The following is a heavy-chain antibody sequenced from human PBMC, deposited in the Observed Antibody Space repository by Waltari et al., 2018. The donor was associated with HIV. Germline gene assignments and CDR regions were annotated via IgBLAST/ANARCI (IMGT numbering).Heavy chain of an antibody. V-gene: IGHV4-34*01. D-gene: IGHD6-19*01. CDR1: GGSFSGYY. J-gene: IGHJ4*02. CDR3: ARGNKYSSGWKYYCDY. Sequence: QVQLQQWGAGLLKPSETLSLTCAVYGGSFSGYYWSWIRQPPGKGLEWIGEINHSGSTNYNPSLKSRVTISVDTSKNQFSLKLSSVTAADTAVYYCARGNKYSSGWKYYCDYWGQGTLVTVSS. CDR2: INHSGST.